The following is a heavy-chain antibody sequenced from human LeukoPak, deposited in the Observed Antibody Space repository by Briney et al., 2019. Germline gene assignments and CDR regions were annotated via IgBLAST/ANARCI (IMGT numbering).Heavy chain of an antibody. CDR2: ISYDGSNK. Sequence: GGSLRLSCAASGFTFSSYWMHWVRQAPGKGLEWVAVISYDGSNKYYADSVKGRFTISRDNSKNTVYLQMNSLRAEDTAVYYCARDSLAAADPYNWFDPWGQGTLVTVSS. J-gene: IGHJ5*02. V-gene: IGHV3-30-3*01. D-gene: IGHD6-13*01. CDR3: ARDSLAAADPYNWFDP. CDR1: GFTFSSYW.